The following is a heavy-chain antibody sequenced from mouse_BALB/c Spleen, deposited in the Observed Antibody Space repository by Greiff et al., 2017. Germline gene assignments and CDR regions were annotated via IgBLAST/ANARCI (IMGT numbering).Heavy chain of an antibody. V-gene: IGHV5-4*02. CDR3: ARDRGYYSAMDY. J-gene: IGHJ4*01. Sequence: EVQLVESGGGLVKPGGSLKLSCAASGFTFSDYYMYWVRQTPEKRLEWVATISDGGSYTYYPDSVKGRFTISRDNAKNNLYLQMSSLKSEDTAMYYCARDRGYYSAMDYWGQGTSVTVSS. D-gene: IGHD2-3*01. CDR1: GFTFSDYY. CDR2: ISDGGSYT.